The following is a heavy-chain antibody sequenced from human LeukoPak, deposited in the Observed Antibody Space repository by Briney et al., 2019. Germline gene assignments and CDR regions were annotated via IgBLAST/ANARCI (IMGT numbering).Heavy chain of an antibody. Sequence: ASVKVSCKASGYTFSSNYLHWVRQAPGQGLEWMGLINPSGDSTSYAQKFQGRVTMTRDTSTTTVYMDLSNLRSEDTAVHYCARGSSGSYYNYFDFWGQGTLVTVSS. CDR3: ARGSSGSYYNYFDF. D-gene: IGHD1-26*01. J-gene: IGHJ4*02. CDR1: GYTFSSNY. CDR2: INPSGDST. V-gene: IGHV1-46*01.